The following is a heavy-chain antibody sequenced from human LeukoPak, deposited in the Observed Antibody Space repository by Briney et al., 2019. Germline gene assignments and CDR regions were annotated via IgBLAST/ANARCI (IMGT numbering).Heavy chain of an antibody. J-gene: IGHJ4*02. V-gene: IGHV4-59*01. D-gene: IGHD3-10*01. CDR2: TYYSGST. CDR3: ASDYTSGSYRFDY. CDR1: GVSGHSISSYN. Sequence: SETLSLTCTVSGVSGHSISSYNGSWLRQPPGKGLEGIGYTYYSGSTAYNPSLNSRVTISLDTSKNQFSLKLSSVTAADTAVYYCASDYTSGSYRFDYWGQGTLVTVSS.